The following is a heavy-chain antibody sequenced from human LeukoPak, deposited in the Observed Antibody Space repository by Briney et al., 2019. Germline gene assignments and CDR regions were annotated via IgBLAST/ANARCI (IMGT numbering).Heavy chain of an antibody. D-gene: IGHD7-27*01. V-gene: IGHV1-8*01. CDR2: MSPNSGDT. CDR1: GYTFTSHD. J-gene: IGHJ4*02. Sequence: ASVKVSCKASGYTFTSHDINWVRQATGEELEWMGWMSPNSGDTGYAQKFQGRVTMTSDSSISTAYMELSSLRSEDTAIYYCVRTPPNWGFDYWGQGTLVTVSS. CDR3: VRTPPNWGFDY.